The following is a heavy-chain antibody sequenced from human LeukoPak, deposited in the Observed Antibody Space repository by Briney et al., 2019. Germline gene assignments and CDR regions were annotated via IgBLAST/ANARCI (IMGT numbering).Heavy chain of an antibody. CDR1: GFTFDDYA. J-gene: IGHJ4*02. Sequence: GRSPRLSCAASGFTFDDYAMHWVRQAPGKGLEWVSGISWNSGSIGYADSVKGRFTISRDNAKNSLYLQMNSLRAEDMALYYCAKDMASSYSYGFDYWGQGTLVTVSS. D-gene: IGHD5-18*01. CDR2: ISWNSGSI. CDR3: AKDMASSYSYGFDY. V-gene: IGHV3-9*03.